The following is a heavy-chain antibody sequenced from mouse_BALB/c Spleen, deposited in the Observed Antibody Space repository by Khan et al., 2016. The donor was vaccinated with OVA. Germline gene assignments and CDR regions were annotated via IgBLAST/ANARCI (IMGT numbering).Heavy chain of an antibody. Sequence: EVQLVESGPGLVKPSQTVSLTCTVTGISITSGNYRWSWIRQFPGNKLEWIGNIYYSGTVTYNPSLTSRTTNTRDTSKNQFFLEMNSLTAEDTATYYCARAYGSLYWYFDVWGAGTTVT. CDR1: GISITSGNYR. D-gene: IGHD1-1*01. CDR2: IYYSGTV. CDR3: ARAYGSLYWYFDV. J-gene: IGHJ1*01. V-gene: IGHV3-5*02.